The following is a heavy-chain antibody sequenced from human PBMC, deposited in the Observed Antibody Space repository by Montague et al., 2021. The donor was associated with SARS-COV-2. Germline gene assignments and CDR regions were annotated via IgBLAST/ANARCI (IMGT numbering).Heavy chain of an antibody. J-gene: IGHJ6*01. CDR3: AVNYGSGSFSTYYYGIDV. V-gene: IGHV4-59*01. CDR2: T. D-gene: IGHD3-10*01. Sequence: TNYNPSLQSRVTISVDTSKNQFSLKLSSVTAADTAVYYCAVNYGSGSFSTYYYGIDVGGQGNTGT.